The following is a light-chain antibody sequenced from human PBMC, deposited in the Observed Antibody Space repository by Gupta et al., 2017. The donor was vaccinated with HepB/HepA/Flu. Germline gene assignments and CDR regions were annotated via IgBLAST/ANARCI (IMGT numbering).Light chain of an antibody. Sequence: EIVLTQSPATLPLSPGERATLSCRASQSVSRYLTWYQQKPGQAPRLLIYEASKRATDIPVRFSGGGSGTDFTLTIWGLEPEDFAVYYCQQRSTCPYTFGQGTRVEIK. J-gene: IGKJ2*01. CDR2: EAS. V-gene: IGKV3-11*01. CDR1: QSVSRY. CDR3: QQRSTCPYT.